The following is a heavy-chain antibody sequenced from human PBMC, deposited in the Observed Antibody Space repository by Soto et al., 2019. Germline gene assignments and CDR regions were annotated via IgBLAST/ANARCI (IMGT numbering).Heavy chain of an antibody. J-gene: IGHJ6*02. D-gene: IGHD3-10*01. CDR2: IYYSGST. CDR3: ARGRFGAGRYYYGMDV. V-gene: IGHV4-59*01. CDR1: GGSISSYY. Sequence: PSETLSLTCTVSGGSISSYYWSWIRQPPGKGLEWIGYIYYSGSTNYNPSLKSRVTISVDTSKNQFPLKLSSVTAADTAVYYCARGRFGAGRYYYGMDVWGQGTTVTVSS.